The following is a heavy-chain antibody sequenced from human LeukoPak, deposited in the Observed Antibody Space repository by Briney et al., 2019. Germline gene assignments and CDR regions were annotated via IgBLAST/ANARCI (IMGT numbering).Heavy chain of an antibody. V-gene: IGHV4-34*01. CDR1: GGSFSGYY. D-gene: IGHD6-13*01. J-gene: IGHJ4*02. Sequence: SETLSLTCAVYGGSFSGYYWSWIRQPPGKGLEWIGEINHSGSTNYNPSLKSRVTISVDTSKNQFSLKLSSVTAADTAVYYCARTPPTYSSSWYGYFDYWGQGTLVTVSS. CDR2: INHSGST. CDR3: ARTPPTYSSSWYGYFDY.